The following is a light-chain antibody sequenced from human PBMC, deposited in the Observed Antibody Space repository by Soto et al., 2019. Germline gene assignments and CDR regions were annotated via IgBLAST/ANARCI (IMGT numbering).Light chain of an antibody. CDR2: GAS. CDR3: QQYGSSPPRT. Sequence: EIVLAQSPGTLSLSPWERATLSCMAIQIVSSSYLAWYQQKPGQAPRLLIYGASRRATGIPDRFSGSGSGTDFVLTISRLEPEDSAVYYCQQYGSSPPRTFGQGTKVDI. J-gene: IGKJ1*01. V-gene: IGKV3-20*01. CDR1: QIVSSSY.